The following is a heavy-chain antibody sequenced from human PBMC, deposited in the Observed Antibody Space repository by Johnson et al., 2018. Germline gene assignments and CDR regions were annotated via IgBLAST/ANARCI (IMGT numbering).Heavy chain of an antibody. CDR2: TNPSSGST. J-gene: IGHJ3*02. V-gene: IGHV1-46*01. CDR3: ARDLYFYDSSGFYNVGHRAFDI. Sequence: QVQLVQSGAEVKRPGASVKVSCKASGYSFTDYYLHWVRQAPGQGLEWMAITNPSSGSTSYAQKFQGRVTVTRDTSTNTVYMDLSILRSEDTAVYYFARDLYFYDSSGFYNVGHRAFDIWGQGTMVTVSS. CDR1: GYSFTDYY. D-gene: IGHD3-22*01.